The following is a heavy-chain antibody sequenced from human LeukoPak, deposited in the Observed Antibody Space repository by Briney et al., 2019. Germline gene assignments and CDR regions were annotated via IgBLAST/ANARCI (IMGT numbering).Heavy chain of an antibody. CDR2: ILRISYVGTT. CDR3: STVVYCSGGSCHGSYYYMDV. J-gene: IGHJ6*03. Sequence: PGRSLRLSCTASGFTFGVYAMSWFRPAPGKGLEWGGFILRISYVGTTEYAASVNGRCTISRDDSNSITYLQMNSLYTEETAVHYCSTVVYCSGGSCHGSYYYMDVWGKGTTVTVSS. CDR1: GFTFGVYA. V-gene: IGHV3-49*03. D-gene: IGHD2-15*01.